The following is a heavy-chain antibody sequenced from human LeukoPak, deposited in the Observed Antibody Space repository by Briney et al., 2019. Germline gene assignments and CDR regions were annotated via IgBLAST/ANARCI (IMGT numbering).Heavy chain of an antibody. D-gene: IGHD3-3*01. J-gene: IGHJ3*02. V-gene: IGHV7-4-1*02. CDR3: ARMRAYYDFWSGYFTDAFDI. CDR1: GYTFTNYY. CDR2: INTNTGNP. Sequence: ASVKVSCKASGYTFTNYYIHWVRQAPGQGLEWMGWINTNTGNPTYAQGFTGRFVFSLDTSVSTAYLQISSLKAEDTAVYYCARMRAYYDFWSGYFTDAFDIWGQGTMVTVSS.